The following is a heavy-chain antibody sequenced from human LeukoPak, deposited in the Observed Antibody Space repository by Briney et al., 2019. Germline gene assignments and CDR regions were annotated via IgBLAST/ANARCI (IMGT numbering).Heavy chain of an antibody. Sequence: PGGSLRLSCAASGFTFSGPAMHWVRQASGKGLEWVGRIRSKANSYATAYAASVKGRFTISRDDSKNTAYLRMNSLKTEDTAVYCCTTASSGWYYFDYWGQGTLVTVSS. CDR3: TTASSGWYYFDY. D-gene: IGHD6-19*01. J-gene: IGHJ4*02. V-gene: IGHV3-73*01. CDR1: GFTFSGPA. CDR2: IRSKANSYAT.